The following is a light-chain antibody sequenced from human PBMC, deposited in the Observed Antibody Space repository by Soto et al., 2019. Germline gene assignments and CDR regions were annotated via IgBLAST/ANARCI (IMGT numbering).Light chain of an antibody. CDR2: SNN. CDR3: AAWDDSLSGWL. CDR1: SSNLGINN. Sequence: QSVLTQPPSASGTPGQRVVMSCSGSSSNLGINNVNWYQQIPGTAPKLLIYSNNQRPSGVPDRFSGSKSGTSASLAISGLQSEDESDYYCAAWDDSLSGWLFGGGTKLTVL. V-gene: IGLV1-44*01. J-gene: IGLJ3*02.